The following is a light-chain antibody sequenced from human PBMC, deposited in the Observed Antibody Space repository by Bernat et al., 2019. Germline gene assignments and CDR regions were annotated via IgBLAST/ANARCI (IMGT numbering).Light chain of an antibody. J-gene: IGLJ2*01. CDR3: QVWDSSSDHVV. V-gene: IGLV3-21*04. CDR1: SIGRKS. Sequence: SYVLTQPPSVSVAPGRAARITCECDSIGRKSVHWYQQKPGQAPVLVIYYDSDRPSGIPERFSGSNSGNTATLTLSRVEAGDEADYYCQVWDSSSDHVVFGGGTKLTVL. CDR2: YDS.